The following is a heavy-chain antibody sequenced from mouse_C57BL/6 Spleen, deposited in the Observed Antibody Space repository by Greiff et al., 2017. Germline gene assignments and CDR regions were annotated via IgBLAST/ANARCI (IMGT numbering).Heavy chain of an antibody. CDR3: TRGELWSY. J-gene: IGHJ3*01. V-gene: IGHV1-15*01. CDR1: GYTFTDYE. D-gene: IGHD1-1*02. CDR2: IDPETGGT. Sequence: VQLQESGAELVRPGASVTLSCKASGYTFTDYEMHWVKQTPVHGLEWIGAIDPETGGTAYNQKFKGKAILTADKSSSTAYMELRSLTSEDSAVYYCTRGELWSYWGQGTLVTVSA.